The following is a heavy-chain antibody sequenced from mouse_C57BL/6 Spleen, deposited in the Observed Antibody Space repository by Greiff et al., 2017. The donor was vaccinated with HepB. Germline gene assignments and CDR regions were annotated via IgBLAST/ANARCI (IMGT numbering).Heavy chain of an antibody. CDR3: ARRTYYYGLDY. V-gene: IGHV1-82*01. CDR1: GYAFSSSW. J-gene: IGHJ2*01. Sequence: VQLVESGPELVKPGASVKISCKASGYAFSSSWMNWVKQRPGKGLEWIGRIYPGDGDTNYNGKFKGKATLTADKSSSTAYMQLSSLTSEDSAVYVCARRTYYYGLDYWGQGTTLTVSS. D-gene: IGHD1-1*01. CDR2: IYPGDGDT.